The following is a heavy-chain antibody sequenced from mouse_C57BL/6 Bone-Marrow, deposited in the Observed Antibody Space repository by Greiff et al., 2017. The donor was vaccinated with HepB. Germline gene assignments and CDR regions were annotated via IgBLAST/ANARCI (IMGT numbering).Heavy chain of an antibody. CDR1: GFTFGSYA. CDR2: ISDGGSYT. J-gene: IGHJ3*01. D-gene: IGHD2-14*01. CDR3: ASPSYYREAWFAY. Sequence: EVKVVESGGGLVKPGGSLKLSCAASGFTFGSYARSWVRRTPEKRLEWVATISDGGSYTYYPDNVKGRFTISRDNAKNNLYLQMSHLKSEDTAMYYCASPSYYREAWFAYWGQGTLVTVSA. V-gene: IGHV5-4*03.